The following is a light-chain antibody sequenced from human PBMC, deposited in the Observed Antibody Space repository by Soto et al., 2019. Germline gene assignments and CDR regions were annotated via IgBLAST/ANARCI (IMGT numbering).Light chain of an antibody. J-gene: IGKJ4*01. CDR3: QQYGSSPPLT. Sequence: EFVLTQSPGKLSLSPGERATLSCRASQSISSSFLAWYQQKPGQAPSHLIYGASTRGTGIPERFSGSGSGTDFTLTISRLEPEDFAVYYCQQYGSSPPLTFGGGTKVEIK. V-gene: IGKV3-20*01. CDR1: QSISSSF. CDR2: GAS.